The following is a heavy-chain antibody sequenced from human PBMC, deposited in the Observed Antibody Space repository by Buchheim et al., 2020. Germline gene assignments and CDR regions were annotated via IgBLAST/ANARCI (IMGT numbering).Heavy chain of an antibody. Sequence: QVQLVESGGGVVQPGRSLRLSCAASGFIFRSYGMQWVRQAPGKGLEWVAAISYDGSNKYCVDAVKGRFTISRDNSKNTLNLQMNSLRPEDTAVYYCAKATSGSSSGFPFDYWGQGTL. CDR2: ISYDGSNK. V-gene: IGHV3-30*18. CDR3: AKATSGSSSGFPFDY. J-gene: IGHJ4*02. D-gene: IGHD3-22*01. CDR1: GFIFRSYG.